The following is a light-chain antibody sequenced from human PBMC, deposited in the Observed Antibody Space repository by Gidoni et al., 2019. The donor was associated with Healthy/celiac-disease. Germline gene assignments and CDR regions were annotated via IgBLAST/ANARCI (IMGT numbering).Light chain of an antibody. CDR3: QQYYSYPCS. CDR2: AAS. CDR1: QGISSY. Sequence: AIRMTQSPSSFSASTGDRVTITCRASQGISSYLAWYQQKPGKAPKLLIYAASTLQSGVPSMFSGSGSWTDFTLTISCLQSEDFATYYCQQYYSYPCSFGQGTKLEIK. V-gene: IGKV1-8*01. J-gene: IGKJ2*04.